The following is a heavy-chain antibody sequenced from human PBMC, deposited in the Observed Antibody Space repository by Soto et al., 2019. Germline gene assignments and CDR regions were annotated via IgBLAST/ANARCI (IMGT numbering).Heavy chain of an antibody. D-gene: IGHD3-16*02. Sequence: QVQLVQSGAEVKKPGASVTVSCKASGYTFTSYGISWVRQAPGQGLEWMGWISAYNGNTNYAQKLQGRVTMTTDTTTSTAYMERRSQRSDDTAVYYCARDVGGCYDYVWGSYRHLNWFDPWGQGTLVTVSS. J-gene: IGHJ5*02. V-gene: IGHV1-18*01. CDR2: ISAYNGNT. CDR1: GYTFTSYG. CDR3: ARDVGGCYDYVWGSYRHLNWFDP.